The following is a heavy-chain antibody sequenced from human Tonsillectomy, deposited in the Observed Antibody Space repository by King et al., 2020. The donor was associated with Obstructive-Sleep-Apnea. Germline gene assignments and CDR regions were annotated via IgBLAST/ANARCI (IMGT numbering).Heavy chain of an antibody. D-gene: IGHD6-19*01. CDR1: GFTFSDYY. Sequence: VQLVESGGGLVKPGGSLRLSCAASGFTFSDYYMRWIRQAPGKGLEWGSYISSSGRTIYSADSVKGRFTISRDNAKNSLYLKMNSLRAEDTAVYYCAKVSSVAGGIYWGQGTLVTVSS. J-gene: IGHJ4*02. CDR2: ISSSGRTI. V-gene: IGHV3-11*01. CDR3: AKVSSVAGGIY.